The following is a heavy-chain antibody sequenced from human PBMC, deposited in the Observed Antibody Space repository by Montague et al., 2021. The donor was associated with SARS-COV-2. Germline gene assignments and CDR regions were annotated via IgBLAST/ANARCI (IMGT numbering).Heavy chain of an antibody. V-gene: IGHV4-59*01. CDR3: ARQDAWAYCGDECYRGWFDS. Sequence: SETLSLTCTVSFSSISTYYWSWIRQPPGKGLEWIGFIFYNGSTKYNPSLKRRVSISLDTSKNQFSLKLSSVTAADTAVYYCARQDAWAYCGDECYRGWFDSWGQGTLVTVSP. CDR1: FSSISTYY. CDR2: IFYNGST. D-gene: IGHD2-21*01. J-gene: IGHJ5*01.